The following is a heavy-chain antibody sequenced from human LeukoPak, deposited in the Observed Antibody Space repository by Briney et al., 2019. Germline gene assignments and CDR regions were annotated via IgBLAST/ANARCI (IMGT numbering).Heavy chain of an antibody. J-gene: IGHJ4*02. CDR3: AKDLSGHWCIDY. Sequence: PGGSLRLSCVASGFTFSNYYMHWVRQAPGKGLGWVAIISDDGERKFYADSVRGRITISRDKSKNTLFLQMNSLRADDTAVYFCAKDLSGHWCIDYWGQGTLVTVSS. V-gene: IGHV3-30*18. CDR1: GFTFSNYY. D-gene: IGHD4/OR15-4a*01. CDR2: ISDDGERK.